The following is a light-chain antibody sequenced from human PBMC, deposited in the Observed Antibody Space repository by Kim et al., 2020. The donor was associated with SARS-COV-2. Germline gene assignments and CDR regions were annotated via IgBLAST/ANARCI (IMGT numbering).Light chain of an antibody. CDR1: KSITYSD. CDR2: AAS. V-gene: IGKV3-20*01. Sequence: EIVLTQSPGTLSLFPGERVTLSCRASKSITYSDLAWYQQRPGQAPRLLIYAASTRATGIPDRFSGRGSGTDFTLTISRLEPEDFAVYYCQQIRTFGPGTKVDIK. J-gene: IGKJ3*01. CDR3: QQIRT.